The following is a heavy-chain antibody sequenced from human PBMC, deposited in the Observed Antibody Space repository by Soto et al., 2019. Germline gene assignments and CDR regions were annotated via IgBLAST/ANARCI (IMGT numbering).Heavy chain of an antibody. Sequence: GDSLKISCKGSGYSFTSYWISWVRQMPGKGLEWMGRIDPSDSYTNYSPSFQGHVTTSADKSISTAYLQWSSLKASDTAMYYCASLITEGIAAAGVSWFDPWRQGTLVTGSS. V-gene: IGHV5-10-1*01. J-gene: IGHJ5*02. CDR2: IDPSDSYT. D-gene: IGHD6-13*01. CDR1: GYSFTSYW. CDR3: ASLITEGIAAAGVSWFDP.